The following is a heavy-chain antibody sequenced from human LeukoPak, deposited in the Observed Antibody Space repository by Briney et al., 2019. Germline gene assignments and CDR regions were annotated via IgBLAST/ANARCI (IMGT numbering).Heavy chain of an antibody. V-gene: IGHV4-4*02. CDR1: GVSISSGNW. Sequence: SETLSLTCSVSGVSISSGNWRSWVRQPPGKGLEWIGDIYHSGSTNYKPSLKSRVTISVDKSNNQFSLRLNSVTAADTAVYYCARGPLIDYWGQGTPVTVSS. J-gene: IGHJ4*02. CDR2: IYHSGST. CDR3: ARGPLIDY.